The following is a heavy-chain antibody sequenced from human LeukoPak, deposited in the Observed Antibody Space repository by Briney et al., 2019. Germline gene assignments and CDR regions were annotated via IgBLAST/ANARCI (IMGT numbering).Heavy chain of an antibody. J-gene: IGHJ6*03. D-gene: IGHD3-10*01. CDR1: GFTFSSYS. V-gene: IGHV3-21*04. CDR3: ARGHKGGSGSYRSNYYYYMDV. Sequence: GGSLRLSCAASGFTFSSYSMNWVRQAPGKGLEWVSSITRSNYIYYADSVKGRFTISRDNAKNSLYLQMNSLRAEDTAVYYCARGHKGGSGSYRSNYYYYMDVWGKGTTVTVSS. CDR2: ITRSNYI.